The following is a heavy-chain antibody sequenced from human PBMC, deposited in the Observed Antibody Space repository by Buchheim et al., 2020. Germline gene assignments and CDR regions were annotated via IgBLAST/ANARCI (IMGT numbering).Heavy chain of an antibody. V-gene: IGHV3-21*02. J-gene: IGHJ4*02. CDR2: ISSGGHSV. D-gene: IGHD6-19*01. CDR1: GFTFESYS. CDR3: VPVAGTGEDFDH. Sequence: EVKLVYYGGDVVKPGGSLTLSCAASGFTFESYSMNWVRQAPGKGLEWVASISSGGHSVYYADSLKGRFTVSRDNDKYTLYLELSSLRVEDTAKYYCVPVAGTGEDFDHWGQGTL.